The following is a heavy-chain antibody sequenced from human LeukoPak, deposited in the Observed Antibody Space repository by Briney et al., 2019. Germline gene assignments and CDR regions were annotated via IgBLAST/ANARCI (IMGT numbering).Heavy chain of an antibody. V-gene: IGHV4-59*08. CDR3: ARWSLGLAYDI. J-gene: IGHJ3*02. Sequence: PSETLSLTCTLSGGSFSNYYWTWIRQPPGKGLEWLGYIYSTGSISYNPSLESRVTMSIDTSKNTFSLKLTSVTAADTAVYFCARWSLGLAYDIWGQGTMVSVSS. CDR1: GGSFSNYY. CDR2: IYSTGSI. D-gene: IGHD3-10*01.